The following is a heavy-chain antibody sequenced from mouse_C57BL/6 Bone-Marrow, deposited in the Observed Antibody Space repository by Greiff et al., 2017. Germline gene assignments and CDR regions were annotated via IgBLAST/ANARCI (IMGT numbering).Heavy chain of an antibody. V-gene: IGHV1-4*01. J-gene: IGHJ3*01. D-gene: IGHD4-1*01. Sequence: QVQLQQSGAELARPGASVKMSCKASGYTFTSYTLHWVKQRPGQGLEWIGYINPSSGYTKYNQKFKDKATLTADKSSSTAYMQLSSLTSEDSAVYYCARSFNWEFAYWGQGTLVTVSA. CDR3: ARSFNWEFAY. CDR2: INPSSGYT. CDR1: GYTFTSYT.